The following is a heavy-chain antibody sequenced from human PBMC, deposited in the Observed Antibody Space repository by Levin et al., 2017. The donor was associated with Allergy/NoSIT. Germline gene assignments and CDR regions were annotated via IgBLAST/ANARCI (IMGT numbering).Heavy chain of an antibody. CDR1: GDSINSGGYY. CDR3: ARDDRGYSYGTH. V-gene: IGHV4-31*03. J-gene: IGHJ1*01. Sequence: SETLSLTCTVSGDSINSGGYYWSWIRQHPGTGLEWIGYIYYSGSTYYNPSLKSRVTISVDTSKNQFSLELSSVTAADTAVYYCARDDRGYSYGTHWGQGTLVTVSS. CDR2: IYYSGST. D-gene: IGHD5-18*01.